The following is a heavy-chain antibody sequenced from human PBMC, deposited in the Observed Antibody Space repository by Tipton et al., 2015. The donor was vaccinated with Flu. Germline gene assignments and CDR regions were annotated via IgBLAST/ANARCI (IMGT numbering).Heavy chain of an antibody. J-gene: IGHJ6*02. CDR2: INPSGGST. D-gene: IGHD3-22*01. V-gene: IGHV1-46*01. CDR1: GYTFTSYY. Sequence: QLVQSGAEVKKPGASVKVSCKASGYTFTSYYMHWVRQAPGQGLEWMGIINPSGGSTSYAQKFQGRVTMTRDTSTSIVYMELSSLRSEDTAVYYCARGYYYDSSGYYDGGYYGMDVWGQGTTVTVSS. CDR3: ARGYYYDSSGYYDGGYYGMDV.